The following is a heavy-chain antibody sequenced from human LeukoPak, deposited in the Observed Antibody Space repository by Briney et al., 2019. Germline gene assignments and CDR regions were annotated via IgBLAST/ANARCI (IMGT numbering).Heavy chain of an antibody. V-gene: IGHV4-30-4*01. CDR2: IYYSGST. Sequence: SETLSLTCTVSGGCISSGDYYWSWIRQPPGKGLEWIGYIYYSGSTYYNPSLKSRVTISVDTSKNQFSLKLSSVTAADTAVYYCASEKRQYGNWFDPWGQGTLVTVSS. CDR3: ASEKRQYGNWFDP. CDR1: GGCISSGDYY. D-gene: IGHD2-2*01. J-gene: IGHJ5*02.